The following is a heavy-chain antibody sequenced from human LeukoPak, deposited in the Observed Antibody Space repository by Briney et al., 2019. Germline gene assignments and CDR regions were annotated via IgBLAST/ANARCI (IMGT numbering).Heavy chain of an antibody. CDR2: IYPGDSDT. D-gene: IGHD3-22*01. Sequence: GESLKISCKGSGYSFTSYWIGWVRQMPGKGLEWMGIIYPGDSDTRYSPSFQGQVTISADKSISTAYLQWSSLKASDTAMCYCARYYYDNSGYYGDYYYYMDVWGKGTTVTVSS. CDR1: GYSFTSYW. V-gene: IGHV5-51*01. CDR3: ARYYYDNSGYYGDYYYYMDV. J-gene: IGHJ6*03.